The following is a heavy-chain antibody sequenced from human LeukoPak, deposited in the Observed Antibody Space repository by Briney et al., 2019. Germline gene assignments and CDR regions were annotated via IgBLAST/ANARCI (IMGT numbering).Heavy chain of an antibody. V-gene: IGHV1-18*01. J-gene: IGHJ4*02. D-gene: IGHD4-17*01. CDR2: ISAYNGNT. CDR3: ARDIPPDYGDYNDFDY. CDR1: GYTFTSYG. Sequence: GASVKVSCKASGYTFTSYGISWVRQAPGQGLEWMGWISAYNGNTNYAQKLQGRATMTTDTSTSTAYMELRSLRSDDTAVYYCARDIPPDYGDYNDFDYWGQGTLVTVSS.